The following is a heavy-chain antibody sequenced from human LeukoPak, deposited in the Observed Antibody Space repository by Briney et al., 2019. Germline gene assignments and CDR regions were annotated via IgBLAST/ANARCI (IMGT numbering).Heavy chain of an antibody. J-gene: IGHJ6*03. Sequence: SVKVSCKASGYTFTTYNINWVRQAPGQGLEWMGGIIPIFGTANYAQKFQGRVTITADESTSTAYMELSSLRSEDTAVYYCASPSDILTGYYKGDYYYMDVWGKGTTVTISS. D-gene: IGHD3-9*01. CDR1: GYTFTTYN. V-gene: IGHV1-69*13. CDR3: ASPSDILTGYYKGDYYYMDV. CDR2: IIPIFGTA.